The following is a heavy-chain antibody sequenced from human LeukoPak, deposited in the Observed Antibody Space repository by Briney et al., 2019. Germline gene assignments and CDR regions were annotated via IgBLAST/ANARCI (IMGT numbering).Heavy chain of an antibody. J-gene: IGHJ4*02. CDR3: ARYLSRSGKFDY. CDR1: GGSISSYY. D-gene: IGHD3-10*01. V-gene: IGHV4-59*01. Sequence: SETLSLTCTVSGGSISSYYWSWIRQPPGKGLEWIGYIYYSGSTNYNPSLKSRVTISVDASKNQFSLKLSSVTAADTAVYYCARYLSRSGKFDYWGQGTLVTVSS. CDR2: IYYSGST.